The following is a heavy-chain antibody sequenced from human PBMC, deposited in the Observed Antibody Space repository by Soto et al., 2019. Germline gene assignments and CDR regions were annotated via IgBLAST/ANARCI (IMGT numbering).Heavy chain of an antibody. CDR1: GGSVNNGGYY. CDR2: VYYSGTT. CDR3: AGGDRSSPLFHC. D-gene: IGHD3-16*02. Sequence: PSETLSLTCTVSGGSVNNGGYYWSWIRQHPGMDLEWIGYVYYSGTTYYNPTLKSRVDISIDTSKNQFSLQLTSVTAADTAVYYGAGGDRSSPLFHCWGQGTLVTVSS. J-gene: IGHJ4*02. V-gene: IGHV4-31*03.